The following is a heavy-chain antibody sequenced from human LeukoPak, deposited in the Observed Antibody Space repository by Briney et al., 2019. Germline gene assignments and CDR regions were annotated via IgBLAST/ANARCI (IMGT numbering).Heavy chain of an antibody. J-gene: IGHJ4*02. Sequence: GGSLRLSCAASGFTFSTYSMNWVRQTPGKGLEWVSSISSSSSYIYYADSVKGRFTISRDNAKNSLYLQMSSLRVEDTAVYYCARDATLVAFDYWGQGTLVSVSS. CDR1: GFTFSTYS. V-gene: IGHV3-21*01. CDR2: ISSSSSYI. D-gene: IGHD4/OR15-4a*01. CDR3: ARDATLVAFDY.